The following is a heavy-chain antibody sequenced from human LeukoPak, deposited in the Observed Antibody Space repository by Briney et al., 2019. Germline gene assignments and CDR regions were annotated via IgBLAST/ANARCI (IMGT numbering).Heavy chain of an antibody. CDR2: IKQDGSEK. CDR1: GFIFSSYW. D-gene: IGHD5-24*01. J-gene: IGHJ4*02. V-gene: IGHV3-7*01. CDR3: ARDHSRDGYNF. Sequence: PGGSLRLSCAGTGFIFSSYWMSWVRQAPGKGLEGVANIKQDGSEKYYLDSVKGRFTISRDNAKDSLYLQMNSLRAEDTAVYYCARDHSRDGYNFWGQGTLVTVSS.